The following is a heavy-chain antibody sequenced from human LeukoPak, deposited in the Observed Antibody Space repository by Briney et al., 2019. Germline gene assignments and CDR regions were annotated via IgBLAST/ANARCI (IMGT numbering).Heavy chain of an antibody. V-gene: IGHV4-34*01. J-gene: IGHJ6*03. CDR2: INHSGST. Sequence: PSETLSLTCAVYGGSFSGYYWSWIRQPQGKGLEWIGEINHSGSTNYNPSLKSRVTISVDTSKNQFSLKLSSVTAADTAVYYCARDRVGNYYYYMDVWGKGTTVTISS. CDR1: GGSFSGYY. CDR3: ARDRVGNYYYYMDV. D-gene: IGHD2-15*01.